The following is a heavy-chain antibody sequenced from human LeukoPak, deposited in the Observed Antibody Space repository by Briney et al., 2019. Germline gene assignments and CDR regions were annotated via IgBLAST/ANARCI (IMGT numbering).Heavy chain of an antibody. V-gene: IGHV3-9*03. Sequence: GGSLRLSCAASGFTFDDYAMHWVRQAPGKGLEWVSGISWNRDSIRYADSVKGRFTLSRDNAKNSLYLQRNSLIAEDMALYYCAKGQGTQYSSSSRWFDPWGQGTLVTVSS. CDR3: AKGQGTQYSSSSRWFDP. J-gene: IGHJ5*02. CDR2: ISWNRDSI. CDR1: GFTFDDYA. D-gene: IGHD6-6*01.